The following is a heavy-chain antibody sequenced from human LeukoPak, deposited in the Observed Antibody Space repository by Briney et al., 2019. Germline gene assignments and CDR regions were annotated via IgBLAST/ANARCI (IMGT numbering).Heavy chain of an antibody. D-gene: IGHD6-19*01. Sequence: GASVKVSCKASGYTFTSYAISWVRQAPGQGLEWMGGIIPIFGTANYAQKFQGRVTITADESTSTAYMELSSLRSEDTAVYYCARENSVAVWYFDYWGQGTLVTVSS. V-gene: IGHV1-69*13. CDR1: GYTFTSYA. J-gene: IGHJ4*02. CDR3: ARENSVAVWYFDY. CDR2: IIPIFGTA.